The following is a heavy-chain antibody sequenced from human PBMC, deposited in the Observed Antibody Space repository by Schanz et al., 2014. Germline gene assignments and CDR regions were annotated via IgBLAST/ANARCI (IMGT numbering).Heavy chain of an antibody. CDR3: ARDSGSHYLVDY. Sequence: EVQLVESGGGLVQPGGSLRLSCAASAFIFRSYSMHWVRQAPGKGLEWVSYISRSSSTIYYADSVRGRFTISRDNAKNSLYLQMNSLRAEDTAVYYCARDSGSHYLVDYWGQGTLVIVSS. V-gene: IGHV3-48*01. CDR1: AFIFRSYS. J-gene: IGHJ4*02. CDR2: ISRSSSTI. D-gene: IGHD1-26*01.